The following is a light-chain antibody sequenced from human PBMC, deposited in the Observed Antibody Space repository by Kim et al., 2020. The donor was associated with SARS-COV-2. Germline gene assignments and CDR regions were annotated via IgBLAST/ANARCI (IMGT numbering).Light chain of an antibody. Sequence: QSALTQPASVSGSPGQSITISCTGTSSDVGGYNSVSWYQQHPGKAPKPMIYDVSNRPSGVSNRFSGSKSGNTASLTISGLQAEDEADYYCNSYTSSITLVVFGGGTQLTVL. CDR3: NSYTSSITLVV. CDR2: DVS. CDR1: SSDVGGYNS. J-gene: IGLJ2*01. V-gene: IGLV2-14*03.